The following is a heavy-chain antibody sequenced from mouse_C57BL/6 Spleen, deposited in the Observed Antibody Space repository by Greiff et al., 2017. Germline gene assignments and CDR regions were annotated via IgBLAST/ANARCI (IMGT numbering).Heavy chain of an antibody. CDR3: ARGAQGDY. Sequence: QVQLQQPGAELVMPGASVKLSCKASGYTFTSYWMHWVKQRPGQGLEWIGEIDPSDSYTNYNQKFKGKSTLTVDKSSSTAYMQLSSLTSEDSAVYYCARGAQGDYWGQGTTLTVSS. J-gene: IGHJ2*01. CDR2: IDPSDSYT. V-gene: IGHV1-69*01. D-gene: IGHD3-2*02. CDR1: GYTFTSYW.